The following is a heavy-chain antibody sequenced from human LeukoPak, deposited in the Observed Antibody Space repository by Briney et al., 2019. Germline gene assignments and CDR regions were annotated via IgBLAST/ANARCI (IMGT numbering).Heavy chain of an antibody. J-gene: IGHJ5*02. V-gene: IGHV3-23*01. CDR3: ASSPIAVVPTSWFDP. CDR2: ISGSGGRT. CDR1: GFTFSNYA. Sequence: PGGSLRLSCAASGFTFSNYAMSWVRQAPGKGLEWVSGISGSGGRTYYADSVKGRFTISRDNSKNTLYVQMNSLRAEDTAVYYCASSPIAVVPTSWFDPWGQGTLVTVSS. D-gene: IGHD6-19*01.